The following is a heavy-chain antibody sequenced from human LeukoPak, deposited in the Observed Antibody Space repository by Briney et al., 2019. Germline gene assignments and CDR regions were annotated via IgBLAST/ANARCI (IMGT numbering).Heavy chain of an antibody. D-gene: IGHD2-2*01. CDR3: ARVDIVVVPAAIDYYYYGMDV. CDR1: GGSLSGYY. J-gene: IGHJ6*02. Sequence: SETLSLTCAVYGGSLSGYYWTWIRQPPGKGLEWIGEINHSGSTNYNPSLKSRVTISVDTSKNQFSLKLSSVTAADTAVYYCARVDIVVVPAAIDYYYYGMDVWGQGTTVTVSS. V-gene: IGHV4-34*01. CDR2: INHSGST.